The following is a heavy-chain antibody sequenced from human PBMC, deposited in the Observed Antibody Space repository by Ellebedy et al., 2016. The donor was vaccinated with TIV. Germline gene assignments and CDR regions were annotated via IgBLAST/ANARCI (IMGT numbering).Heavy chain of an antibody. CDR3: ARQRGGGFDY. Sequence: SETLSLTCTVSGGSVSSGSYYWSWIRQPPGKGLEWIGYIYYSGSTNYNPSLKSRVTISVDTSKNQFSLKLSSVTAADTAVYYCARQRGGGFDYWGQGTLVTVSS. V-gene: IGHV4-61*01. J-gene: IGHJ4*02. CDR1: GGSVSSGSYY. CDR2: IYYSGST. D-gene: IGHD3-10*01.